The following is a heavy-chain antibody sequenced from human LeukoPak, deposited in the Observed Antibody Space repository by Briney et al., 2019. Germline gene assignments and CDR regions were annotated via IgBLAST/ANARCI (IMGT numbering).Heavy chain of an antibody. J-gene: IGHJ4*02. CDR1: GVSIRSSSYY. Sequence: SESLSLTSTVPGVSIRSSSYYWGWLRQPPGKGPEWVGSIYFSGSTYYNATLKSRRTISVDSSKNQFSLKLNSVTAADTAVYFCARQVVAVAGTGYFDYWGQGTRVTVSS. CDR2: IYFSGST. CDR3: ARQVVAVAGTGYFDY. V-gene: IGHV4-39*01. D-gene: IGHD6-19*01.